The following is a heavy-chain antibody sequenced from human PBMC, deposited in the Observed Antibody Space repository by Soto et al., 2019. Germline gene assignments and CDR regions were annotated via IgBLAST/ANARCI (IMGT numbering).Heavy chain of an antibody. J-gene: IGHJ3*02. CDR3: VRGGRGYTRDDVFDI. D-gene: IGHD2-2*02. CDR1: GFNFSSYS. CDR2: ISAFSSPI. Sequence: EAQLVESGGGLVKPGGSLRLSCVDSGFNFSSYSMNWVRQAPGKGLEWVSSISAFSSPIFYADSVKGRYTISRDNAKNSLYLQMSSLRAEDTAVYYCVRGGRGYTRDDVFDIWGQGTMVTVSS. V-gene: IGHV3-21*06.